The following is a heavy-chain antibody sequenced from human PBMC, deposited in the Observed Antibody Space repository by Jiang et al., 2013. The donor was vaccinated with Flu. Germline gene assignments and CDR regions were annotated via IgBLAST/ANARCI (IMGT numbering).Heavy chain of an antibody. V-gene: IGHV3-30*18. CDR1: GFNSGFTFSDYA. Sequence: VQLLESGGGVVQPGRSLRLSCAASGFNSGFTFSDYAFHWVRQAPGKGLEWLTVISFDGDTKYYADSVRGRFTISRDNSKNTVFLQMNGLRPEDSAVYYCAKDMTVYCGGDCQLFDYWGQGILVTVSS. CDR2: ISFDGDTK. D-gene: IGHD2-21*01. CDR3: AKDMTVYCGGDCQLFDY. J-gene: IGHJ4*02.